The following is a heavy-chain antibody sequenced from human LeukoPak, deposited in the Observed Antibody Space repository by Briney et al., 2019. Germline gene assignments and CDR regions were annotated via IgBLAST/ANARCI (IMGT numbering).Heavy chain of an antibody. J-gene: IGHJ4*02. Sequence: GESLKISCKGSGYSFTSYWIAWVRQMPGKGLEWMGSIYPGNSDTRYSPSFQGQVTISADKSITTAYLQWSSLKASDTAMYYCARGLGYCSTNTCRTFDYWGQGILVTVSS. CDR3: ARGLGYCSTNTCRTFDY. CDR2: IYPGNSDT. V-gene: IGHV5-51*01. CDR1: GYSFTSYW. D-gene: IGHD2-15*01.